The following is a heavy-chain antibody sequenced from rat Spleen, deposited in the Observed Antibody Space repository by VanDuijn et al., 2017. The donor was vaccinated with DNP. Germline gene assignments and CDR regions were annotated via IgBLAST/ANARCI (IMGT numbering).Heavy chain of an antibody. CDR1: GFTFSDFY. CDR3: ARLRYGRPYDFDY. D-gene: IGHD1-3*01. Sequence: EVQLVESGGGLVQPGRSLKLSCAASGFTFSDFYMAWVRQAPKKGLEWVASISYDDSSTYYGDSVKGRFTFSRDNAKSTLYLQMNSLMSEDTATYYCARLRYGRPYDFDYWGQGVMVTVSS. J-gene: IGHJ2*01. V-gene: IGHV5-22*01. CDR2: ISYDDSST.